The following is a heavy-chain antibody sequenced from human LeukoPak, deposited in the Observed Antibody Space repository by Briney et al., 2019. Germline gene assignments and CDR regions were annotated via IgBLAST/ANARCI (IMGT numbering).Heavy chain of an antibody. Sequence: PGGSLRLSCAASGFNFDTFVMNWVRQAPGKGLEWVSSISTSSSYIYYADSVKGRFTISRDNAKNSLYLQMSSLRAEDTAVYFCTRESGDSYLSSYYYGMDVWGQGTTATVS. CDR1: GFNFDTFV. V-gene: IGHV3-21*01. J-gene: IGHJ6*02. CDR2: ISTSSSYI. D-gene: IGHD3-10*01. CDR3: TRESGDSYLSSYYYGMDV.